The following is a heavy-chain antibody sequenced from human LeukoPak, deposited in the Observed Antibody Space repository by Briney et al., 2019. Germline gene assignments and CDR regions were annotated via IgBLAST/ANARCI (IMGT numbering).Heavy chain of an antibody. V-gene: IGHV1-46*01. CDR2: INPSGGST. J-gene: IGHJ6*03. Sequence: ASVKVSCKASGYTFTSYYMHWVRQAPGQGLEWMGIINPSGGSTSYAQKFQGRVTMTRDTSTSTVYMELSSLRSEDTAVYYCARGDYGSGSYYPYYYYYMDVWGKGTTVTVSS. CDR1: GYTFTSYY. D-gene: IGHD3-10*01. CDR3: ARGDYGSGSYYPYYYYYMDV.